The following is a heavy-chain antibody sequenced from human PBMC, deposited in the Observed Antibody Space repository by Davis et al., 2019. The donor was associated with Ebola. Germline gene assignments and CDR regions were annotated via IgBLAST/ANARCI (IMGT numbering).Heavy chain of an antibody. CDR1: GFTFSSYA. D-gene: IGHD1-26*01. V-gene: IGHV3-23*01. Sequence: GGSLRLSCAASGFTFSSYAMTWVRQAPGKGLEWVSTHGTSGDTYYADSVKGRFTISRDNSKNTLHLQMNSLRVEDTAIYYCAKDTSNIWFDIWGQGTMVTVSS. CDR2: HGTSGDT. J-gene: IGHJ3*02. CDR3: AKDTSNIWFDI.